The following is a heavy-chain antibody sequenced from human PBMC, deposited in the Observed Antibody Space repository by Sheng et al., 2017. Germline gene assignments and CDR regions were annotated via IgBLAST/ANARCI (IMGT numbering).Heavy chain of an antibody. CDR2: IYHSGST. CDR1: GYSISSGYY. D-gene: IGHD3-10*01. CDR3: ARDLWRDGGWDYYYGMDV. V-gene: IGHV4-38-2*02. J-gene: IGHJ6*01. Sequence: QVQLQESGPGLVKPSETLSLTCAVSGYSISSGYYWGWIRQPPGKGLEWIGSIYHSGSTYYNPSLKSRVTISVDTSKNQFSLKLSSVTAADTAVYYCARDLWRDGGWDYYYGMDVWGPRGPRSPSPQ.